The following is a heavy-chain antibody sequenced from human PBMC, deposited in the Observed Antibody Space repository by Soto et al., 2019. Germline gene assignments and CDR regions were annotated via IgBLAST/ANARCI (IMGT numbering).Heavy chain of an antibody. J-gene: IGHJ6*02. CDR2: VNNDGTDT. CDR1: GFTFSNYW. D-gene: IGHD6-13*01. V-gene: IGHV3-74*03. Sequence: EVQLVESGGGLVQPGGSLRLSCAASGFTFSNYWMYWVRQAPGKGLVWVSRVNNDGTDTTHADSVKGRFTISRDNAENTLYLQMNSLRAEDTVVYYCARGGLQHALDVWGQGYTVTVSS. CDR3: ARGGLQHALDV.